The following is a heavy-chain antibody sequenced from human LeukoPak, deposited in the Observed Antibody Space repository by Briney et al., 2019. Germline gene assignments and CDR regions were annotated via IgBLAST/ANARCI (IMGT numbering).Heavy chain of an antibody. V-gene: IGHV5-51*01. Sequence: GESLKISCQGSGYRFSSYWIGWVRQMPGKGLEWMGTMYPGDSDTRYSPSFQGQVTMSVDKSITAAYLEWSGLKASDTAMYYCARDYGSGSGNWFDAWGPGTLVTVSS. CDR3: ARDYGSGSGNWFDA. CDR1: GYRFSSYW. J-gene: IGHJ5*02. D-gene: IGHD3-10*01. CDR2: MYPGDSDT.